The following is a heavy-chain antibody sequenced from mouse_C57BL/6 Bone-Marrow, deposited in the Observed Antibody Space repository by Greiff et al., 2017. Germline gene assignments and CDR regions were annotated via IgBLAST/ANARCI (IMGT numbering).Heavy chain of an antibody. CDR3: ALRSWFAY. D-gene: IGHD1-1*01. Sequence: QVQLQQSGPELVKPGASVKLSCKASGYTFTSYDINWVKQRPGQGLEWIGWIYPRDGSNKYNEKFKGKATLTVDTSSSTAYMELHSLTSEDSAVYFCALRSWFAYWGQGTLVTVSA. V-gene: IGHV1-85*01. CDR1: GYTFTSYD. J-gene: IGHJ3*01. CDR2: IYPRDGSN.